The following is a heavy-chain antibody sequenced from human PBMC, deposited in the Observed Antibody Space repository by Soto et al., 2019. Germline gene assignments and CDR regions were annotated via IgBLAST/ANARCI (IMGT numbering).Heavy chain of an antibody. CDR1: GFTFSDYY. V-gene: IGHV3-11*05. Sequence: QVQLVESGGGLVKPGGSLRLSCAVSGFTFSDYYMTWIRQAPGKGLEWVSYISSSTSHTNYADSVKGRFTISRDNAKNSLFLQMNSXXAXXXXXXXXXXXXXXXXDYFDFWGQGTLVTXSS. CDR3: XXXXXXXXDYFDF. J-gene: IGHJ4*02. CDR2: ISSSTSHT.